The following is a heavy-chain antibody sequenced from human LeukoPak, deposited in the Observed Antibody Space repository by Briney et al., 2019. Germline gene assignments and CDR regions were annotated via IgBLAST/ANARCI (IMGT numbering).Heavy chain of an antibody. CDR2: ISSSSSYI. Sequence: PGGSLRLSCAASGFTFSSYWMSWVRQAPGKGLEWVSSISSSSSYIYYADSVKGRFTISRDNAKNSLYLQMNSLRAEDTAVYYCARDVGRDTAMVTINYYMDVWGKGPRSPSP. CDR1: GFTFSSYW. CDR3: ARDVGRDTAMVTINYYMDV. D-gene: IGHD5-18*01. J-gene: IGHJ6*03. V-gene: IGHV3-21*01.